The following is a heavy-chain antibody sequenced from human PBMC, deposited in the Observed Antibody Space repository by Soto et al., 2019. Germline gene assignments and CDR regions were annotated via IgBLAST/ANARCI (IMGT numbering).Heavy chain of an antibody. V-gene: IGHV1-24*01. D-gene: IGHD3-9*01. CDR1: GYTLTELS. CDR3: ATDRIILTGIDAFDI. Sequence: GASVKVSCKVSGYTLTELSMHWVRQAPGKGLEWMGGFDPEDGETIYAQKFQGRVTMTEDTSTDTAYMELSSLRSEDTAVYYCATDRIILTGIDAFDIWGQGTMVTVSS. J-gene: IGHJ3*02. CDR2: FDPEDGET.